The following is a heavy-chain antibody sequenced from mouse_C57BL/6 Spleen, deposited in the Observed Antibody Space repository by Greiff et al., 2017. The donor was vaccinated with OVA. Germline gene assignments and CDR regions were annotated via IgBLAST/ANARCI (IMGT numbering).Heavy chain of an antibody. CDR1: GFTFSDSY. J-gene: IGHJ3*01. CDR2: ITYDGSST. D-gene: IGHD2-3*01. CDR3: ARGDDGAWFAF. V-gene: IGHV5-16*01. Sequence: EVMLVESEGGLVQPGSSMKLSCTASGFTFSDSYMAWVRQVPEKGLEWVANITYDGSSTYYLDSLKSRFIISRDNAKNILYLQMSSLKSEDTATYYCARGDDGAWFAFWGQGTLVTVSA.